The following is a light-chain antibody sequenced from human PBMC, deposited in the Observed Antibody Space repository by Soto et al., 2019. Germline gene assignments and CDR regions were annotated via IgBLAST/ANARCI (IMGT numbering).Light chain of an antibody. CDR1: SSNIGAGYD. Sequence: SVLTQPPSVSGAPGQRVTISCTGSSSNIGAGYDVHWYQQLPGTAPKLLIYVNSNRPSGVPDRFSGSKSGTSASLAITGLQADDEADYYCRSYDISLSGYVFGTGTKLTVL. CDR2: VNS. J-gene: IGLJ1*01. CDR3: RSYDISLSGYV. V-gene: IGLV1-40*01.